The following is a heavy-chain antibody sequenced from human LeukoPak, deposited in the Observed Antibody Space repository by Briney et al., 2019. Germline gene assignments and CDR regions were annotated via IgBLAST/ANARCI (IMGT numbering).Heavy chain of an antibody. CDR1: GLSFSSYW. J-gene: IGHJ3*02. D-gene: IGHD3-22*01. V-gene: IGHV3-7*04. CDR3: AKEGYYDSSGYYGYAFDI. Sequence: PGGSLRLSCAASGLSFSSYWMSWVRQAPGKGPEWVANIKQDGSEKYYVDSVKGRFTISRDNAKNSLYLQMNSLRAEDTAVYYCAKEGYYDSSGYYGYAFDIWGQGTMVTVSA. CDR2: IKQDGSEK.